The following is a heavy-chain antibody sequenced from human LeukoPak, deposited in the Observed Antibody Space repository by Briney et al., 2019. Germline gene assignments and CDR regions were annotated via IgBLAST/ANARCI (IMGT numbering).Heavy chain of an antibody. CDR3: ARDRYYFDSSGYFSFFDY. J-gene: IGHJ4*02. CDR2: INPKSGGT. D-gene: IGHD3-22*01. CDR1: GYTFTGYY. Sequence: ASVKVSCKASGYTFTGYYMHWVRQAPGQGLEWMGWINPKSGGTNYAQKFQGRVTMTRDTSITTAYMELSRLRSDDTAVYYFARDRYYFDSSGYFSFFDYWGQGTLVTVFS. V-gene: IGHV1-2*02.